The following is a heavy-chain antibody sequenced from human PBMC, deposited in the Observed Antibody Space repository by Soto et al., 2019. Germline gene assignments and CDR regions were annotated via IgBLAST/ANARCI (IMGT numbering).Heavy chain of an antibody. CDR2: IIHTGST. Sequence: SETLSITCAVSRGSFSGYYWSWVRQFPGKGLEWIGEIIHTGSTNYNPSLKSRVTMSIDTSKKEISLKLSSVTAADTAVYYCARVGQPPSDYWGQGTLVTVSS. D-gene: IGHD2-2*01. CDR1: RGSFSGYY. J-gene: IGHJ4*02. CDR3: ARVGQPPSDY. V-gene: IGHV4-34*12.